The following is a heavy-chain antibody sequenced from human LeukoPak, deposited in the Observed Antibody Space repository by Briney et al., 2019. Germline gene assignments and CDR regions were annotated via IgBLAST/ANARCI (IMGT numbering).Heavy chain of an antibody. Sequence: GGSLRLSCAASGFTFSSYGMHWVRQAPGKGLEWVAFKRYDGSNKYYADSVKGRFTISRDNSKNTLYLQMNSLRAEDTAVYYCAVIWFGELALDYWGQGTLVTVSS. J-gene: IGHJ4*02. CDR3: AVIWFGELALDY. CDR1: GFTFSSYG. V-gene: IGHV3-30*02. CDR2: KRYDGSNK. D-gene: IGHD3-10*01.